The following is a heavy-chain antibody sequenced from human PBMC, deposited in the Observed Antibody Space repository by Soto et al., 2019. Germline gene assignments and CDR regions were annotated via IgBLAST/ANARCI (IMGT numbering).Heavy chain of an antibody. Sequence: GESLKISCKGSGYSFTSYWIGWVRQMPGKGLEWMGIIYPGDSDTRYSPSFQGQVTISADKSISTAYLQWSSLKASDTAKYYCAKRRVQTTVTNWFDPWGQGTLVTVSS. D-gene: IGHD4-17*01. J-gene: IGHJ5*02. V-gene: IGHV5-51*01. CDR2: IYPGDSDT. CDR1: GYSFTSYW. CDR3: AKRRVQTTVTNWFDP.